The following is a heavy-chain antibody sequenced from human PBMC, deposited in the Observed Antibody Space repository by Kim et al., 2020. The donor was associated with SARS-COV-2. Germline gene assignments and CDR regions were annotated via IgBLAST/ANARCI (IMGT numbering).Heavy chain of an antibody. D-gene: IGHD6-19*01. Sequence: YHADSVKGRFTISRDNSLNMVYLEMNRLRAEDTAVYYCAKRLYSTGWYEDYWGQGTLVTVSS. V-gene: IGHV3-23*01. CDR3: AKRLYSTGWYEDY. J-gene: IGHJ4*02.